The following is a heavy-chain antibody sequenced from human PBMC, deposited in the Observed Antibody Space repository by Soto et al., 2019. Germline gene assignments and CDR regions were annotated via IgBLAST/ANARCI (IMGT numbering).Heavy chain of an antibody. V-gene: IGHV1-46*01. Sequence: ASVKVSCKASGNSLTNYYIYWVRQAPGLGLEWMGVINPSGSSTSYAQKFQGRVTMTRDTSTSTVYMELSGLRSEDTGMYNCEREMEQFVRKQWIDPWGQGTLVTVS. J-gene: IGHJ5*02. CDR3: EREMEQFVRKQWIDP. CDR2: INPSGSST. D-gene: IGHD1-26*01. CDR1: GNSLTNYY.